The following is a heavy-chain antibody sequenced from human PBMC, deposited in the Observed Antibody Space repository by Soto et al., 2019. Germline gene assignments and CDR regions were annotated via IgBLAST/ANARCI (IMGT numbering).Heavy chain of an antibody. CDR3: ATDGPSNSGNLYAFDI. CDR1: GYNFRNFG. CDR2: ISGNNGRT. V-gene: IGHV1-18*01. Sequence: QVQLEQSGDAVKKPGASVKVSCKASGYNFRNFGITWVRQASGQGLEWVGWISGNNGRTSSARNFRGRVVLTTDTATNTAYMELRSLTSDDTAVYFCATDGPSNSGNLYAFDIWGQGTMVTVSA. D-gene: IGHD5-12*01. J-gene: IGHJ3*02.